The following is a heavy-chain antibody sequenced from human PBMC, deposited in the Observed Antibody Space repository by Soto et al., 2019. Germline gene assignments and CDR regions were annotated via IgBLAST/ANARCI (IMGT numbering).Heavy chain of an antibody. Sequence: PGGSLRLSCAASGFTFSSYAMSWVRQAPGKGLEWVSAISGSGGSTYYADSVKGRFTISRDNSKNTLYLQMNSLRAEDTAVYYCAKDLYPYSSGWYTAFDIWGQGTMVTVSS. CDR1: GFTFSSYA. D-gene: IGHD6-19*01. CDR3: AKDLYPYSSGWYTAFDI. V-gene: IGHV3-23*01. J-gene: IGHJ3*02. CDR2: ISGSGGST.